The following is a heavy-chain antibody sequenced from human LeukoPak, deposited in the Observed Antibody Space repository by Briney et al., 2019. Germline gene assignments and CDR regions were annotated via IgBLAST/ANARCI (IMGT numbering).Heavy chain of an antibody. D-gene: IGHD2-21*02. V-gene: IGHV1-2*02. CDR2: IKPNSGVT. J-gene: IGHJ4*02. Sequence: ASVKVSCKTSGYTFATYFMHWVRQAPGQGLAWMGYIKPNSGVTSYAQKFRGRVTMTWDTSISTAYIELSGLTSDDAAIYYCARPTYCGSNCYFNFDYWGQGTLVTVPS. CDR1: GYTFATYF. CDR3: ARPTYCGSNCYFNFDY.